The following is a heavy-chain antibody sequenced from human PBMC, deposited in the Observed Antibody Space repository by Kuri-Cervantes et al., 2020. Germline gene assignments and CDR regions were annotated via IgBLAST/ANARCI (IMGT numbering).Heavy chain of an antibody. CDR2: VIPIFGTA. CDR1: GGTFSSYA. CDR3: ARQAPYYYGMDV. V-gene: IGHV1-69*13. Sequence: SVKVSCKASGGTFSSYAISWVRQAPGQGLEWMGGVIPIFGTANYAQKFQGRVTITADESTSTAYMELSSLRSDDTAVYYCARQAPYYYGMDVWGQGTTVTVSS. J-gene: IGHJ6*02.